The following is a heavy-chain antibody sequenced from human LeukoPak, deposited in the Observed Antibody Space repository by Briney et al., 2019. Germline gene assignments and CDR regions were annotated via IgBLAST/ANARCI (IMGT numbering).Heavy chain of an antibody. CDR3: AKGRDYYDSSGFDY. Sequence: GGSLRLSCAASGFTFSSYGMHWVRQAPGKGLEWVAFIRYDGSNKYYADSVKGRFTISRDNSKNTLYLQMNSLRAEDTAVYYCAKGRDYYDSSGFDYWGQGTLVTVSS. D-gene: IGHD3-22*01. V-gene: IGHV3-30*02. J-gene: IGHJ4*02. CDR2: IRYDGSNK. CDR1: GFTFSSYG.